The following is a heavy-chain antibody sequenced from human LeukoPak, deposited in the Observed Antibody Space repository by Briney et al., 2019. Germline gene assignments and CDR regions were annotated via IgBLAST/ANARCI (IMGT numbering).Heavy chain of an antibody. J-gene: IGHJ6*02. CDR3: ARESGGSGSYYAYYYYGMDV. D-gene: IGHD3-10*01. Sequence: PGRSLRLSCAASGFPFSSYGMHWVRQAPGKGLEWVAVISYDGSNKYYADSVKGRFTISRDNSKNTLYLQMNSLRAEDTAVYYCARESGGSGSYYAYYYYGMDVWGQGTTVTVSS. CDR1: GFPFSSYG. V-gene: IGHV3-30*19. CDR2: ISYDGSNK.